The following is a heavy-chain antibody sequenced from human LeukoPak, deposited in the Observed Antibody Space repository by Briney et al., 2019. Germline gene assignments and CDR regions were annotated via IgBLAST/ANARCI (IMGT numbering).Heavy chain of an antibody. D-gene: IGHD6-19*01. J-gene: IGHJ4*02. V-gene: IGHV3-48*01. CDR3: ARDRYSSGWSDDY. Sequence: GGSLRLSCAASGFTFSSYSMNWVRQAPGKGLEWVSYISSSSSTIYYADSVKGRFTISRDNAKNSLYLQMNSLRAEDTAVYYCARDRYSSGWSDDYWGQGTLVTVSS. CDR1: GFTFSSYS. CDR2: ISSSSSTI.